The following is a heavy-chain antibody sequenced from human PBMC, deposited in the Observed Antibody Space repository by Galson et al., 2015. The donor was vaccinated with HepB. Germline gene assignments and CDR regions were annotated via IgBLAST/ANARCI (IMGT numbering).Heavy chain of an antibody. CDR2: ISSSSSTI. CDR3: ARAPPLYGSGSYDY. CDR1: GFTFSSYS. Sequence: SLRLSCAASGFTFSSYSMNWVRQAPGKGLEWVSYISSSSSTIYYADSVKGRFTISRDDSKNTLYLQMNSLRAEDTAVYYCARAPPLYGSGSYDYWGQGTLVTVSS. J-gene: IGHJ4*02. D-gene: IGHD3-10*01. V-gene: IGHV3-48*01.